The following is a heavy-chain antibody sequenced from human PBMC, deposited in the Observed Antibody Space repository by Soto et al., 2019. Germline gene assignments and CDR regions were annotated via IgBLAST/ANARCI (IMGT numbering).Heavy chain of an antibody. CDR2: IYYSGST. V-gene: IGHV4-31*03. CDR3: ARDREYSSSSRWFDP. D-gene: IGHD6-6*01. J-gene: IGHJ5*02. Sequence: SETLSLTCTVSGGSISSGGYYWSWIRQHPGKGLEWIGYIYYSGSTYYNPSLKSRVTISVDTSKNQFSLKLSSVTAADTAVYYCARDREYSSSSRWFDPWGQGTLVTVSS. CDR1: GGSISSGGYY.